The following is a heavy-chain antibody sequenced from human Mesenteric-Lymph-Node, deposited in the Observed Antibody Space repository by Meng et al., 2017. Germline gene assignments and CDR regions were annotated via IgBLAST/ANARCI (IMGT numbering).Heavy chain of an antibody. CDR1: GFTFSSYE. CDR2: ISYGGDVT. Sequence: GESLKISCAASGFTFSSYEMNWVRQAPGKGLEWVARISYGGDVTNYADSVQGRFTITRDNSANTLYLDMNNLRAEDTAVYYCAKRLSTSASYYFDFWGQGTLVTVSS. J-gene: IGHJ4*02. D-gene: IGHD5/OR15-5a*01. CDR3: AKRLSTSASYYFDF. V-gene: IGHV3-23*01.